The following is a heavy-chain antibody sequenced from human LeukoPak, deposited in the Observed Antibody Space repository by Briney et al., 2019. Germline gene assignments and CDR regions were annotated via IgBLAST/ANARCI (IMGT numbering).Heavy chain of an antibody. V-gene: IGHV3-53*01. Sequence: PGGSLRLSCAASGFTVSSNYMSWVRQAPGKGLEWVSVIYSGGSTYYADSVKGRFTTSRDNPKNTLYLQMNSLRAEDTAVYYCARGSPYGDYWSGVYYWGQGTLVTVSS. J-gene: IGHJ4*02. D-gene: IGHD4-17*01. CDR3: ARGSPYGDYWSGVYY. CDR2: IYSGGST. CDR1: GFTVSSNY.